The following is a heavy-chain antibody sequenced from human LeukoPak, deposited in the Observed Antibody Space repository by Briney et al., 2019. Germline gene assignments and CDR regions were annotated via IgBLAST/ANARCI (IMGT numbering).Heavy chain of an antibody. Sequence: PSETLSLTCAVSGGSISSSNWWSWVRQPPGKGLEWIGEIYHSGSTNYNPSLKSRVTISVDKSKNQFSLKLSSVTAADTAVYYCARGLSEQLVRRWDYYYYMDVWGKGTTVTVSS. J-gene: IGHJ6*03. CDR2: IYHSGST. D-gene: IGHD6-6*01. CDR3: ARGLSEQLVRRWDYYYYMDV. CDR1: GGSISSSNW. V-gene: IGHV4-4*02.